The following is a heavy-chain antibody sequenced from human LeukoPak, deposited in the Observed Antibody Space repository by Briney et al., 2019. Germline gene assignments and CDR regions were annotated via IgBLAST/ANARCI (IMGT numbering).Heavy chain of an antibody. CDR1: GYTFTSYG. Sequence: ASVKVSCKASGYTFTSYGISWVRQAPGQGLEWMGWISAYNGNTNYAQKLQGRVTMTTDTSTSTAYMELRSLRSEDTAVYYCASGYYDSSGYYYVPFDYWGQGTLVTVSS. V-gene: IGHV1-18*01. CDR3: ASGYYDSSGYYYVPFDY. D-gene: IGHD3-22*01. CDR2: ISAYNGNT. J-gene: IGHJ4*02.